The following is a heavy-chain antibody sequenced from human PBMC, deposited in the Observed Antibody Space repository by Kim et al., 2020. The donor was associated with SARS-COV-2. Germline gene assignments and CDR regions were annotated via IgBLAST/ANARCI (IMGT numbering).Heavy chain of an antibody. CDR3: ARSRGPTRRIAAQSGFDI. V-gene: IGHV3-11*06. D-gene: IGHD6-13*01. J-gene: IGHJ3*02. Sequence: GGSLRLSCAASGFTFSDYYMSWIRQAPGKGLEWVSYISSSSSYTNYADSVKGRFTISRDNAKNSLYLQMNSLRAEDTAVYYCARSRGPTRRIAAQSGFDIWGQGTMVTVSS. CDR1: GFTFSDYY. CDR2: ISSSSSYT.